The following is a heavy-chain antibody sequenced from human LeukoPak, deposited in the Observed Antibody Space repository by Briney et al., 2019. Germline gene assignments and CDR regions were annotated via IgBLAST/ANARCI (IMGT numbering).Heavy chain of an antibody. CDR1: GFTFSSYA. D-gene: IGHD3-22*01. Sequence: GGSLRLSCAASGFTFSSYAMHWVRQAPGKGLEWVAVISYDGSNKYYADSVKGRFTISRDNSKNTLYLQMNSLRAEDTAVYYCARDSAMMALYWGQGTLVTVSS. CDR2: ISYDGSNK. CDR3: ARDSAMMALY. V-gene: IGHV3-30-3*01. J-gene: IGHJ4*02.